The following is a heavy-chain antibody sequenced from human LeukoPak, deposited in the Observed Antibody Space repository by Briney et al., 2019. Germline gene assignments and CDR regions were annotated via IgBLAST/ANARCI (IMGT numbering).Heavy chain of an antibody. J-gene: IGHJ2*01. CDR2: ISWNTASI. CDR3: AKSPYYYDSSGYYLNWYFDL. V-gene: IGHV3-9*01. Sequence: GGSLTLSCAASGLTFDDSAMHWVRQAPAKGLEWVSGISWNTASIAYADSMKGRFTISRDNAKNSLYLQMNSLRAEDTAFYYCAKSPYYYDSSGYYLNWYFDLWGRGTLVTVSS. CDR1: GLTFDDSA. D-gene: IGHD3-22*01.